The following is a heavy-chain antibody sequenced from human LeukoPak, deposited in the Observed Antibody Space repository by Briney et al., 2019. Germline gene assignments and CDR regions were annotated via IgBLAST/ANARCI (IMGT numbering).Heavy chain of an antibody. V-gene: IGHV3-53*01. CDR1: GFTVSSNY. CDR2: IYSGGTT. CDR3: ARAKPKNMVRGLIMRRESRYYFDY. D-gene: IGHD3-10*01. J-gene: IGHJ4*02. Sequence: GGSLRLSCAASGFTVSSNYISWVRQAPGKGLEWVSVIYSGGTTYYADPVKGRFTISRDNSKNTLYLQMNSLRAEDTAVYYCARAKPKNMVRGLIMRRESRYYFDYWGQGTLVTVSS.